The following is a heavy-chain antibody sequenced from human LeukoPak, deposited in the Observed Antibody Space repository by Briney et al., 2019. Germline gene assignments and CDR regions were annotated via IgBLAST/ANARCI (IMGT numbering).Heavy chain of an antibody. J-gene: IGHJ3*02. Sequence: GASVKVSCKASGYTFTSYDINWVRQATGQGLEWMGWMNPNSGNTCYAQKFQGRVTMTRNTSISTAYMELSSLRSEDTAVYYCARVRNDVEMATIEAFDIWGQGTMVTVSS. CDR1: GYTFTSYD. CDR2: MNPNSGNT. D-gene: IGHD5-24*01. V-gene: IGHV1-8*01. CDR3: ARVRNDVEMATIEAFDI.